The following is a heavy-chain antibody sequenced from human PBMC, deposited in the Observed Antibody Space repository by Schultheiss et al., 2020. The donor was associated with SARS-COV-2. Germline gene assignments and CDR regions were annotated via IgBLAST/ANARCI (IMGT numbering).Heavy chain of an antibody. CDR3: ARMTYYYGSGSRYYYMDV. CDR2: ISYDGSNK. V-gene: IGHV3-30*03. D-gene: IGHD3-10*01. Sequence: GGSLRLSCAASGYTFSSYAMSWVRQAPGKGLEWVAVISYDGSNKYYADSVKGRFTISRDNSKNTLYLQMNSLRAEDTAVYYCARMTYYYGSGSRYYYMDVWGKGTTVTVSS. CDR1: GYTFSSYA. J-gene: IGHJ6*03.